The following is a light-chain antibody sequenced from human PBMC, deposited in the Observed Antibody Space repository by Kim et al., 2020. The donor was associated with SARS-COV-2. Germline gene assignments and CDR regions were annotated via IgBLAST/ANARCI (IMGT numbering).Light chain of an antibody. CDR1: QGINNY. J-gene: IGKJ2*01. Sequence: DIQMTQSPSSLSASVGDRITMTCRASQGINNYVAWFQQIPGKAPTSLIYGASNLQSGVPSKFSGSGFGTDFTLTITNLQPEDFATYYCQQYNGYPYTFGQGTKLEI. CDR2: GAS. V-gene: IGKV1-16*02. CDR3: QQYNGYPYT.